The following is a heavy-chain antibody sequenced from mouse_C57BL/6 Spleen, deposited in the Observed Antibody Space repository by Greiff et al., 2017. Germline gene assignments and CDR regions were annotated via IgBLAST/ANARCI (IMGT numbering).Heavy chain of an antibody. CDR2: ISSGSSTI. CDR3: ARYYGNYVYAMDY. J-gene: IGHJ4*01. D-gene: IGHD2-1*01. Sequence: EVQLVESGGGLVKPGGSLKLSCAASGFTFSDYGMHWVRQAPEKGLEWVAYISSGSSTIYYADTVKGRFTISRDNAKNTLFLQMTRLRSEDTAMYYCARYYGNYVYAMDYWGQGTSVTVSS. V-gene: IGHV5-17*01. CDR1: GFTFSDYG.